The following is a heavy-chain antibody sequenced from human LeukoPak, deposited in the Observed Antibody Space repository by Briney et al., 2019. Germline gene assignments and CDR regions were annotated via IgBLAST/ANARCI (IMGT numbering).Heavy chain of an antibody. CDR3: ARDYLVVPAAMWWFDP. J-gene: IGHJ5*02. CDR1: GFTFDSYS. Sequence: GGSLRLSCAASGFTFDSYSMNWVRQAPGKGLEWVSSISNSSNYIYYADSVKGRFTISRDNAKNSLYLRMNSLRAEDTAVYYCARDYLVVPAAMWWFDPWGQGTLVTVSS. CDR2: ISNSSNYI. D-gene: IGHD2-2*01. V-gene: IGHV3-21*01.